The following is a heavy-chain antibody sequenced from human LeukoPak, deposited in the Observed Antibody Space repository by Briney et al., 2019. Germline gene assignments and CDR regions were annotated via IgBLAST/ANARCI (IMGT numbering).Heavy chain of an antibody. CDR2: ISYDGSNK. V-gene: IGHV3-30*03. J-gene: IGHJ6*02. CDR3: ARDLIRIQLWPYGMDV. Sequence: QPGGSLRLSCAASGFTFSSTWMSWVRQAPGKGLEWVAVISYDGSNKYYADSVKGRFTISRDNSKNTLYLQMNSLRAEDTAVYYCARDLIRIQLWPYGMDVWGQGTTVTVSS. D-gene: IGHD5-18*01. CDR1: GFTFSSTW.